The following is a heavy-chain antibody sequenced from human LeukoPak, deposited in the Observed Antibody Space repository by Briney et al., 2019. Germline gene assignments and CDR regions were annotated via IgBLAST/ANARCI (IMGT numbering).Heavy chain of an antibody. J-gene: IGHJ5*02. CDR2: INPNSGGT. Sequence: EASVKVSCKASGYTFTGYYMHWVRQAPGQGLEWMGWINPNSGGTNYAQKFQGRVTMTRDTSISTAYMELSRLRSDDTAVYYCARSLTGTTRFRWFDPWGQGTLVTVSS. CDR3: ARSLTGTTRFRWFDP. D-gene: IGHD1-20*01. CDR1: GYTFTGYY. V-gene: IGHV1-2*02.